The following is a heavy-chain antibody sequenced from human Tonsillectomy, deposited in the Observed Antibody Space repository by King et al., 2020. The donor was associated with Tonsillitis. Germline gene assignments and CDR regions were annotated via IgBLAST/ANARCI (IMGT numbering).Heavy chain of an antibody. CDR3: ARAVFDISRADFARFNP. CDR2: IYYTGST. V-gene: IGHV4-30-4*07. CDR1: GGSIIGPHYS. J-gene: IGHJ5*02. Sequence: QLQESGPGLVKPSQTVSLTCTVSGGSIIGPHYSWSWIRQAPGKGLEWIGYIYYTGSTFYNPSLKSRVTVSVDTSNNQFSLTMNSVTAADTAVYYCARAVFDISRADFARFNPWGQGTLVTVSS. D-gene: IGHD3-9*01.